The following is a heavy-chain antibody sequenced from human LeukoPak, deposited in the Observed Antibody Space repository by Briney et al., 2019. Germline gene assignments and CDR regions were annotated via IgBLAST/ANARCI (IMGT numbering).Heavy chain of an antibody. D-gene: IGHD6-19*01. V-gene: IGHV3-9*01. CDR2: ISSNSGSI. Sequence: PGGSLRLSCAVSGVTFDDYAMHWGRQAQGKGLEWVSGISSNSGSIGYADSVKGRFTISRDNAKNSLYLQMNSLRAEDTALYYCAKGLGWYYFDYWGQGTLVAVSS. CDR1: GVTFDDYA. J-gene: IGHJ4*02. CDR3: AKGLGWYYFDY.